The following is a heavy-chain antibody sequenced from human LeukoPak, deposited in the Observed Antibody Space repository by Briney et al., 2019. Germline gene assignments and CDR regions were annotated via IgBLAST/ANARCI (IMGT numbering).Heavy chain of an antibody. Sequence: PGGSLRLSCTASGFTFSNYAMSWVRQAPGKGLEWVSAISGSGGSTYYADSVKGRFTISRDNSKNSLYLQMNSLRAEDTAVYYCARDGGYYYDSSEIWGQGTMVTVSS. V-gene: IGHV3-23*01. J-gene: IGHJ3*02. D-gene: IGHD3-22*01. CDR3: ARDGGYYYDSSEI. CDR1: GFTFSNYA. CDR2: ISGSGGST.